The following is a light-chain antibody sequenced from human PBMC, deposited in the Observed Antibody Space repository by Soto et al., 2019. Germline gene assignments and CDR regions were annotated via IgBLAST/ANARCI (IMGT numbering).Light chain of an antibody. CDR2: DVS. V-gene: IGLV2-14*01. CDR3: SSYTGSRTVV. Sequence: QSALTQPASVSGSPGQSITISCTGTSSDVGGYNYVSWYQQHPGRAPQLMIYDVSNRPSGVSNRFSGSRSGNTASLTISGLQTEDEADYYCSSYTGSRTVVFGGATKLTVL. CDR1: SSDVGGYNY. J-gene: IGLJ2*01.